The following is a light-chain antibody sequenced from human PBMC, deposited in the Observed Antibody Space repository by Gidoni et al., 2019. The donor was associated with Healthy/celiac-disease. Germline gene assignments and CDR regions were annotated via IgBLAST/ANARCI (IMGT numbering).Light chain of an antibody. CDR1: QSVSSN. CDR2: GAS. Sequence: DIVIPKSPATLSVSPGERATLSCRASQSVSSNLAWYQQKPGQAPRLLIYGASTRATGIPARFSGSGSGTEFTLTISSLQSEDFAVYYCQQYNNWPPLTFGGGTKVEIK. V-gene: IGKV3-15*01. J-gene: IGKJ4*01. CDR3: QQYNNWPPLT.